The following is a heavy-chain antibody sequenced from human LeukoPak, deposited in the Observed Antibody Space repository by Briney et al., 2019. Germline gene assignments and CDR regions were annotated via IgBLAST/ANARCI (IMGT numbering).Heavy chain of an antibody. D-gene: IGHD2-8*01. CDR1: GFTFSSYA. V-gene: IGHV3-64*01. J-gene: IGHJ6*03. Sequence: GGSLRLSCAASGFTFSSYAMHWVRQAPGKGLEYVSAISSNGGSTYYANSVKGRFTISRDNSKNTLYLQMGSLRAEDMAVYYCARDGVGDYYMDVWGRGATVTISS. CDR3: ARDGVGDYYMDV. CDR2: ISSNGGST.